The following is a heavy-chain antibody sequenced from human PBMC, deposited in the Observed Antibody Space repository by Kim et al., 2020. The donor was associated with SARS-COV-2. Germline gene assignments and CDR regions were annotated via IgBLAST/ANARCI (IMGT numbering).Heavy chain of an antibody. J-gene: IGHJ6*03. CDR3: VRRRRGEDSSSSYYYYYYMDV. CDR1: GGSISSSSYY. Sequence: SQTLSLTCTVSGGSISSSSYYWGWIRQPPGKGLEWIGSIYYSGSTYYNPSLKSRVTISVDTSKNQFSLKLSSVTAADTAVYYCVRRRRGEDSSSSYYYYYYMDVWGKGTTVTVSS. CDR2: IYYSGST. D-gene: IGHD6-6*01. V-gene: IGHV4-39*01.